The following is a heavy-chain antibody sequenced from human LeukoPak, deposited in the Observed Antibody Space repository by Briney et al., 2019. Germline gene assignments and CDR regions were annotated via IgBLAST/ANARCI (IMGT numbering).Heavy chain of an antibody. V-gene: IGHV3-23*01. CDR2: ISGSGGST. CDR3: ARGFGSSWYYFDY. D-gene: IGHD6-13*01. Sequence: GGSLRLSCAASGFTFSSYAMSWVRQAPGKGLEWVSAISGSGGSTYYADSVKGRFTISRDNSKNTLYLQMNSLRAEDTAAYYCARGFGSSWYYFDYWGQGTLVTASS. J-gene: IGHJ4*02. CDR1: GFTFSSYA.